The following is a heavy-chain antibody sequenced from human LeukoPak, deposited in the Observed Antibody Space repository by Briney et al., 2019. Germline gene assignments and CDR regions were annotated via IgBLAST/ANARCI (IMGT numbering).Heavy chain of an antibody. CDR2: IYTSGST. V-gene: IGHV4-4*09. CDR1: GGSFSSYY. D-gene: IGHD4-17*01. Sequence: SETLSLTCTVSGGSFSSYYWSWIRQPPGKGLEWIGYIYTSGSTNYNPSLKSRVTISVDTSKNQFSLKLSSVTAADTAVYYCARRKPHGTDYGDYGYFDYWGQGTLVTVSS. J-gene: IGHJ4*02. CDR3: ARRKPHGTDYGDYGYFDY.